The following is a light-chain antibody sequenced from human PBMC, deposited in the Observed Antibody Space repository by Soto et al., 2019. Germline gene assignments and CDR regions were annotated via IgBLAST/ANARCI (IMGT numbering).Light chain of an antibody. J-gene: IGLJ2*01. CDR2: DVT. Sequence: QSALTQPRSVSGSPGQSVTVSCTGTSRDVGIYNYVSWYQQRPGTAPKVMIYDVTKRPSGVPDRFSGSKSANTASLTIPGLQADDEADYYCCSYAGNYTLLFGGGTKVTVL. CDR1: SRDVGIYNY. V-gene: IGLV2-11*01. CDR3: CSYAGNYTLL.